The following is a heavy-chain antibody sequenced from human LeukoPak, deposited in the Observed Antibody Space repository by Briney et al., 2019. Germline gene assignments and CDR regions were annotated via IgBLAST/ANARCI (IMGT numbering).Heavy chain of an antibody. CDR2: IYHSGST. V-gene: IGHV4-38-2*02. Sequence: SETLSLTCTVSGYSISSGYYWGWIRQPPGKGLAWIGSIYHSGSTYYNPSLKSRVTISVDTSKNQFSLKLSSVTAADTAVYYCARATVIKSPNYYYYMDVWGKGTTVTVPS. CDR1: GYSISSGYY. D-gene: IGHD4-23*01. J-gene: IGHJ6*03. CDR3: ARATVIKSPNYYYYMDV.